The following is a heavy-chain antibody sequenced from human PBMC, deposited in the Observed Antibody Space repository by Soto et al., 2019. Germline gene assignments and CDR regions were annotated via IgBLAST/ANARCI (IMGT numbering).Heavy chain of an antibody. J-gene: IGHJ4*02. CDR1: GTSISRGGYY. V-gene: IGHV4-30-4*01. D-gene: IGHD3-22*01. Sequence: PSETPSLSXTVSGTSISRGGYYWSWFSHPPGKGLEWIGYIFYSESTYYNPSLESRLTISIHTSRNLFSLKLSSVTAADTAIYYCAISENFDTRGFDYCGQGTLVTVSS. CDR2: IFYSEST. CDR3: AISENFDTRGFDY.